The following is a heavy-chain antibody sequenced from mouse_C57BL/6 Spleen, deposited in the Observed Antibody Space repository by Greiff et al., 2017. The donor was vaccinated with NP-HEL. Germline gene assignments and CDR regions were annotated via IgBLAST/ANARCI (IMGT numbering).Heavy chain of an antibody. CDR2: IYPGDGDT. J-gene: IGHJ4*01. V-gene: IGHV1-82*01. Sequence: QVQLKQSGPELVKPGASVKISCKASGYAFSSSWMNWVKQRPGKGLEWIGRIYPGDGDTNYNGKFKGKATLTADKSSSTAYMQLSSLTSEDSAVYFCASGSDGGLMDYWGQGTSVTVSS. CDR3: ASGSDGGLMDY. CDR1: GYAFSSSW.